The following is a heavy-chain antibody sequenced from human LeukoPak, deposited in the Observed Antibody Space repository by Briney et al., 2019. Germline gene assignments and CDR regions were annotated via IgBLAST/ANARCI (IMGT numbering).Heavy chain of an antibody. V-gene: IGHV4-59*08. J-gene: IGHJ4*02. CDR2: IYYSGTT. CDR3: ARHSAPQYYYDYSVYLDY. Sequence: PSETLSLTCTVSGGSISSYHWSWIRQPPGKGLEWIGYIYYSGTTNYNPSLKSRVTISVDTSKNQVSLKLSSVTAADTAVYYCARHSAPQYYYDYSVYLDYWGQGTLVTVSS. D-gene: IGHD3-22*01. CDR1: GGSISSYH.